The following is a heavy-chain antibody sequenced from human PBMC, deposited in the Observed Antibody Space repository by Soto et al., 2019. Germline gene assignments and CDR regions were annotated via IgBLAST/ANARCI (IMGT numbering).Heavy chain of an antibody. CDR3: ARGYYDFWSGYGDY. CDR1: GGSISSGGYY. CDR2: IYYSGST. Sequence: SETLSLTCTVSGGSISSGGYYWSWIRQHPGKGLEWIGYIYYSGSTYYNPSLKSRVTISVDTSKNQFSLKLSSVTAADTAVYYCARGYYDFWSGYGDYWGQGTLVTVSS. D-gene: IGHD3-3*01. V-gene: IGHV4-31*03. J-gene: IGHJ4*02.